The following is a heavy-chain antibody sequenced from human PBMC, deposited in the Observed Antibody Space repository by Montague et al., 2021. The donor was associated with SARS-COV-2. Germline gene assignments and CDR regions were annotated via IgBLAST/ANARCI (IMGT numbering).Heavy chain of an antibody. CDR1: DDSFSHYF. CDR3: ARVGTGHSSNLPSYFQH. V-gene: IGHV4-59*01. Sequence: SETLSLTCTVSDDSFSHYFWSWIRQPPGKGLEWIGNIYNRGTTNYNPSLKSRVSLSIDKSKNQFSLNLTSVTAADTAVYYCARVGTGHSSNLPSYFQHWGLGTLVTVSS. CDR2: IYNRGTT. D-gene: IGHD3-22*01. J-gene: IGHJ1*01.